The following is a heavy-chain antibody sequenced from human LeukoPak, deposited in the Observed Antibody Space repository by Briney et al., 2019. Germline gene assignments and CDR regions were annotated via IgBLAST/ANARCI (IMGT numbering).Heavy chain of an antibody. CDR3: ARGWNTTPRSGFDI. D-gene: IGHD1/OR15-1a*01. J-gene: IGHJ3*02. V-gene: IGHV3-74*01. CDR2: INSDGSST. CDR1: GFTFSSYW. Sequence: GGSLRLSCAASGFTFSSYWMHWARQAPGKGLVWVSRINSDGSSTSYADSVKGRFTISRDNVKNTLFLQMNSLGAEDTALYYCARGWNTTPRSGFDIWGLGTMVTVSS.